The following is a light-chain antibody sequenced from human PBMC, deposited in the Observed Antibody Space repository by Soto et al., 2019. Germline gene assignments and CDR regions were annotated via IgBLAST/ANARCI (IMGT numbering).Light chain of an antibody. CDR1: SSDVGFYNF. Sequence: QSALTQPPSASGSPGQSLTISCTGTSSDVGFYNFVSWYQQRPGKAPKLMIYEVTKRPSGVPDRFSGSKSGSTASLTVSGLQADDEADYYCASYAGSKLFVFGSGTKVTVL. J-gene: IGLJ1*01. CDR2: EVT. CDR3: ASYAGSKLFV. V-gene: IGLV2-8*01.